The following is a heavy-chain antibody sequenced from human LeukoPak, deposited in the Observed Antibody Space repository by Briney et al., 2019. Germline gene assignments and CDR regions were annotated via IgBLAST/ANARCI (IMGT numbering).Heavy chain of an antibody. D-gene: IGHD2-2*01. J-gene: IGHJ4*02. CDR2: INAYNGDT. CDR1: GYTFISYG. CDR3: AREGYCTDTNCYVNVGSFDY. Sequence: GASVRLSCKAAGYTFISYGISWVRQAPGQGLEWMGWINAYNGDTNYAPNLQGRVTMTTDTSSSTAYMEMRSLRSDDTAVYYCAREGYCTDTNCYVNVGSFDYWGQGTMVTVSS. V-gene: IGHV1-18*01.